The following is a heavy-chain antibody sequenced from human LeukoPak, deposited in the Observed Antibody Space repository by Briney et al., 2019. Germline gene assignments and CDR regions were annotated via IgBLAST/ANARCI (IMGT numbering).Heavy chain of an antibody. CDR3: AREGATDYYFDP. CDR1: GYTFTSYG. CDR2: ISDYSGNT. J-gene: IGHJ4*02. D-gene: IGHD4-11*01. V-gene: IGHV1-18*01. Sequence: ASVKVSCKASGYTFTSYGISWVRQAPGQGPEWMGWISDYSGNTKYAQNFQDRVTLTTDRSTNTAYMELRSLRSDDTAVYYCAREGATDYYFDPWGQGTLVTVSS.